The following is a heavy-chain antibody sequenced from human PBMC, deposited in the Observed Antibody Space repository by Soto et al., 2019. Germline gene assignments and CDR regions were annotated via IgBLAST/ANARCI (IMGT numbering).Heavy chain of an antibody. CDR2: SRNKANSYTT. CDR1: GFTVSDHY. D-gene: IGHD6-13*01. Sequence: EVQLVESGGGLVQPGGSLRLSCAGSGFTVSDHYMDWVRQAPGKGLEWLGRSRNKANSYTTEYAASVKGRFTISRDGSKNSLYLQMNSLKTADTAVYYCAIGAARAGHQFPYGMDVWGQGTTVTVSS. V-gene: IGHV3-72*01. CDR3: AIGAARAGHQFPYGMDV. J-gene: IGHJ6*02.